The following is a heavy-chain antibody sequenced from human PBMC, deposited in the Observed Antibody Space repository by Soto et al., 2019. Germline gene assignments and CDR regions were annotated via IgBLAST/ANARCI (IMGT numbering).Heavy chain of an antibody. CDR2: ISSTSTSI. V-gene: IGHV3-48*02. J-gene: IGHJ5*02. Sequence: LRLSCEASGFTFGVYTMHWVRQAPGKGLEWISSISSTSTSIFYADSVKGRFTISRDNAKNTLYLEMNSLRDEDTAVYFCARDGYSTSSDWPWFDPWGQGTLVTVSS. CDR1: GFTFGVYT. D-gene: IGHD2-21*01. CDR3: ARDGYSTSSDWPWFDP.